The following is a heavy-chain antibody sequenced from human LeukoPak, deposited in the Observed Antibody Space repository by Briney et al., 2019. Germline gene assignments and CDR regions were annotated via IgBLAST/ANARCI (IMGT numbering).Heavy chain of an antibody. V-gene: IGHV4-31*03. CDR3: ARDMTDWWFDP. D-gene: IGHD3-9*01. CDR2: IYYSGST. CDR1: GGSISSGGYY. J-gene: IGHJ5*02. Sequence: SQTLSLTCTVSGGSISSGGYYWSWIRQHPGKGLEWIGYIYYSGSTHYNPSLKSRVTISVDTSKNQFSLKLSSVTAADTAVYYCARDMTDWWFDPWGQGTLVTVSS.